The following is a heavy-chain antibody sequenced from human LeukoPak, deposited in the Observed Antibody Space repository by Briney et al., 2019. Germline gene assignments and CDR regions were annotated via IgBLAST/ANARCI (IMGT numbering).Heavy chain of an antibody. V-gene: IGHV3-30*18. CDR2: ISYDGSNK. D-gene: IGHD7-27*01. Sequence: GGSLRLSCAASGFTFSSYGMHWVRQAPGKGLEWVAVISYDGSNKYYADSVKGRFTISRDNSKNTLYLQMNSLRAEDTAVYYCAKDVDVGTLDYWGQGTLVTVPS. CDR3: AKDVDVGTLDY. J-gene: IGHJ4*02. CDR1: GFTFSSYG.